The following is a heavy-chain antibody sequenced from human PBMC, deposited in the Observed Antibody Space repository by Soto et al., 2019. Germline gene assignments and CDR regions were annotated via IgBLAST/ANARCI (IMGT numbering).Heavy chain of an antibody. J-gene: IGHJ6*02. D-gene: IGHD6-13*01. Sequence: GASVKVSCKASGGTFSSYAISWVRQAPGQGLEWMGGIIPIFGTANYAQKFQGRVTITADESTSTAYMELSSLRSEDTAVYYCARNGGDGPYSSSWYNYYYGMDVWGQGTTVTVSS. CDR1: GGTFSSYA. V-gene: IGHV1-69*13. CDR3: ARNGGDGPYSSSWYNYYYGMDV. CDR2: IIPIFGTA.